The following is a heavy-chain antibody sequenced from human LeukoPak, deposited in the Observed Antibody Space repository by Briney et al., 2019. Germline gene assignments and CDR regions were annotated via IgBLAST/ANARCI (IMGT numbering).Heavy chain of an antibody. CDR3: ARGPSIVVVPAAPTYYYYYGMDV. CDR1: GGSFSAYY. V-gene: IGHV4-34*01. CDR2: INHSGST. J-gene: IGHJ6*02. D-gene: IGHD2-2*01. Sequence: SETLSLTCAVYGGSFSAYYWSWIRQPPGKGLEWIGEINHSGSTNYNPSLKSRVTISIDTSKNQFSLKLSSVTAADTAVYYCARGPSIVVVPAAPTYYYYYGMDVWGQGTTVTVSS.